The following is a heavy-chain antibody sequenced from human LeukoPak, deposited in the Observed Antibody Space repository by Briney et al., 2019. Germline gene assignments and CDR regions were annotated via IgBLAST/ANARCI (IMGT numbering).Heavy chain of an antibody. J-gene: IGHJ5*02. Sequence: GGSLRLSCAASGFTFSSYSMNWVRQAPGKGLEWVSSISSSSSYIYYADSVKGRFTISRDNAKNSLYLQMNSLRAEDTAVYYCARDGYYDILTGYYTRFDPWGQGTLVTVSS. CDR3: ARDGYYDILTGYYTRFDP. V-gene: IGHV3-21*01. CDR2: ISSSSSYI. D-gene: IGHD3-9*01. CDR1: GFTFSSYS.